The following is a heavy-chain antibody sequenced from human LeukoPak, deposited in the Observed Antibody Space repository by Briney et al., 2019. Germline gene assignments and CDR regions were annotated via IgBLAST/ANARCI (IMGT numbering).Heavy chain of an antibody. V-gene: IGHV4-30-4*01. J-gene: IGHJ4*02. CDR3: ARYCTGGNCYFVSPYFDY. CDR1: GGSISSGDSY. D-gene: IGHD2-15*01. CDR2: IFYSGST. Sequence: SETLSLTCTVSGGSISSGDSYWSWIRQPPGKGLEWIGYIFYSGSTFYNPSLKSRVAISVHTSKNQFSLKLSSVTAADTAAYYCARYCTGGNCYFVSPYFDYWGQGILVTVSS.